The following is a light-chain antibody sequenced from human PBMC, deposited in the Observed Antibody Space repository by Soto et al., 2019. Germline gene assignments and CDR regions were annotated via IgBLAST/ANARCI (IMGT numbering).Light chain of an antibody. J-gene: IGKJ1*01. CDR2: GAS. V-gene: IGKV3-15*01. CDR1: QSVSSN. CDR3: QQYNNWPQT. Sequence: EIVMTQSPATLSVSPGERATLSCRASQSVSSNLAWYPQKPGQAPRLLIYGASTRATGIPARFSGSGSGTECTLTISSLQSEDFAVYYCQQYNNWPQTFGQGTKVEIK.